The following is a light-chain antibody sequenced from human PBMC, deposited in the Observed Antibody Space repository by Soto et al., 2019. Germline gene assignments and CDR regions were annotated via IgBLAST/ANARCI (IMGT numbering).Light chain of an antibody. V-gene: IGKV3-20*01. CDR1: QSVSSSY. CDR2: GAS. CDR3: QQYGSSPLT. Sequence: EIELTQSPGTLSLSPGERATLSRRASQSVSSSYLAWYQQKPGQAPRLLIYGASSRATGIPDRFSGSGSGTDFTLTISRLEPEDFAVYYCQQYGSSPLTFGGGTKVEIK. J-gene: IGKJ4*01.